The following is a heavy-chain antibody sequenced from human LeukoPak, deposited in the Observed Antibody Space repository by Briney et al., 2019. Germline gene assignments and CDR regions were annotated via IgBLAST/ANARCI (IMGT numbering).Heavy chain of an antibody. D-gene: IGHD6-19*01. V-gene: IGHV6-1*01. CDR2: TYYMSRWYN. J-gene: IGHJ4*02. CDR1: GDSVSSTGAT. Sequence: SQTLSLTCAISGDSVSSTGATWIWIRQSPSRGLEWLGRTYYMSRWYNDYAVSLQGRIGVNPDTSKNQFSLRLRSLTPEDTALYYCARAPHGSGCDYWGQGTLVTVSS. CDR3: ARAPHGSGCDY.